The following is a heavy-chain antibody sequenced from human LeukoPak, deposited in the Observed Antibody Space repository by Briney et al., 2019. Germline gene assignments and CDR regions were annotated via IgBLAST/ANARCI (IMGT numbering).Heavy chain of an antibody. CDR1: GFTFSSYA. J-gene: IGHJ2*01. D-gene: IGHD3-10*01. CDR2: ISGGGGST. Sequence: GGSLRLSCAASGFTFSSYAMSWVRQAPGKGLEWVSAISGGGGSTYYADSVKGRFTISRDNSKNTLYLQMNSLRAEDTAVYYCAKYGSIRVYFDLWGRGTLVTVSS. V-gene: IGHV3-23*01. CDR3: AKYGSIRVYFDL.